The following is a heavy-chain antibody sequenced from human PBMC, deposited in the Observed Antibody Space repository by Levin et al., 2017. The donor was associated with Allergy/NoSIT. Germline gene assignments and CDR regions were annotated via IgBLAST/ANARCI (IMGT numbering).Heavy chain of an antibody. CDR3: AREYSSGWYPFDP. CDR1: GYTFTSYD. CDR2: MNPNSGNT. J-gene: IGHJ5*02. Sequence: VASVKVSCKASGYTFTSYDINWVRQATGQGLEWMGWMNPNSGNTGYAQKFQGRVTMTRNTSISTAYMELSSLRSEDTAVYYWAREYSSGWYPFDPWGQGTLVTVSS. V-gene: IGHV1-8*01. D-gene: IGHD6-19*01.